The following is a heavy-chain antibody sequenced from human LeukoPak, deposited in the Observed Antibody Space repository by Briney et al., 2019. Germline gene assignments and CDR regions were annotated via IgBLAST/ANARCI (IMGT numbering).Heavy chain of an antibody. V-gene: IGHV1-8*01. CDR1: GYTFTCYD. Sequence: GASVNLSCKTSGYTFTCYDINWVRQGPGQGHEWMGYMSPNSGNTGYAQKFQGRVTMTTKTSINKAYMELSSLRSEDTAVYYCARGMTQCMDVGSKGTTVTVSS. CDR3: ARGMTQCMDV. J-gene: IGHJ6*03. CDR2: MSPNSGNT. D-gene: IGHD6-19*01.